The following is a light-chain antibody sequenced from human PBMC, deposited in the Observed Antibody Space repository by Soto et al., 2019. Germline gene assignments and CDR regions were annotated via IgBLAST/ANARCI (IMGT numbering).Light chain of an antibody. CDR3: QQYGSVIT. V-gene: IGKV3-20*01. Sequence: EIVLTQSPGTLSLSPGERATLSCRASQSVSSSYLAWYQQKPGQAPRFLIYGASSRATGIPDRFSGSGSGTDFTLTISRLEPEDFAVYYCQQYGSVITFGQGTRLEIK. CDR2: GAS. CDR1: QSVSSSY. J-gene: IGKJ5*01.